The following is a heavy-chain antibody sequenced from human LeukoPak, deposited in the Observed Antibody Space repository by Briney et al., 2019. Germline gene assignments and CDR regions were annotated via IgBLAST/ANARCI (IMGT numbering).Heavy chain of an antibody. V-gene: IGHV4-4*07. CDR2: IYTSGST. Sequence: SETLSLTCTVSGGSISSYYWSWIRQPAGKGLEWIGRIYTSGSTNYNPSLKSRVTISVDTSKNQFSLKLSSVTAADTAVYYCARESGHYYDSSGFYWFDPWGQGTLVTVSS. CDR3: ARESGHYYDSSGFYWFDP. J-gene: IGHJ5*02. CDR1: GGSISSYY. D-gene: IGHD3-22*01.